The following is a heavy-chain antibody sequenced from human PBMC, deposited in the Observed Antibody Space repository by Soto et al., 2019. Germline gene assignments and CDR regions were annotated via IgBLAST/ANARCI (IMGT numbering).Heavy chain of an antibody. J-gene: IGHJ5*01. CDR1: TVTINVHG. V-gene: IGHV3-30*03. CDR2: ISNDGRAQ. D-gene: IGHD3-3*01. Sequence: GGSLRLSCTSSTVTINVHGIQWVRQAPGKGLEWVAFISNDGRAQYYADSVKGRFTISRDYSKNTVDLQMNSLRNEETAVYYCDRDIWSGDYNWFDSWGPGTLVTV. CDR3: DRDIWSGDYNWFDS.